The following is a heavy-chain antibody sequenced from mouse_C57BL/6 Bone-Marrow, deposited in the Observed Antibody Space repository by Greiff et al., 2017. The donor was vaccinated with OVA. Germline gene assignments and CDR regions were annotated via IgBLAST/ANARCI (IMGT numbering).Heavy chain of an antibody. V-gene: IGHV1-55*01. J-gene: IGHJ3*01. D-gene: IGHD2-1*01. CDR1: GYTFTSYW. CDR3: ARWNYGNYIAY. CDR2: IYPGSGST. Sequence: QVQLKQPGAELVKPGASVKLSCKASGYTFTSYWMHWVKQRPGRGLEWIGDIYPGSGSTNYNEKFKSKATLTVDTSSSTAYMQLSSLTSEDSAVYYCARWNYGNYIAYWGQGTLVTVSA.